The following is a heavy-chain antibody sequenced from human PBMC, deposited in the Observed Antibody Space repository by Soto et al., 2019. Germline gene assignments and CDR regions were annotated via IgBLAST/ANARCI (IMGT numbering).Heavy chain of an antibody. Sequence: QVHLVESGGGVVQPGRSLRLSCTASGFTFSSYAMHWVRQAPGKGLEWVAVISYDGGDKYYADSVKGRFTISRDNSKNTLFLQMNSLRPEDTAVYYCARDHCRGGTCAFTYWGQGTLVTVSS. CDR2: ISYDGGDK. CDR1: GFTFSSYA. V-gene: IGHV3-30-3*01. J-gene: IGHJ4*02. CDR3: ARDHCRGGTCAFTY. D-gene: IGHD2-15*01.